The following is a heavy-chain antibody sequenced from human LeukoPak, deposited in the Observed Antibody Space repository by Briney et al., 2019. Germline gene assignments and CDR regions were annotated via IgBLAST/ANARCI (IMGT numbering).Heavy chain of an antibody. CDR1: GGTFSSYA. J-gene: IGHJ4*02. Sequence: SVKVSCKASGGTFSSYAISWVRQAPGQGLEWMGRIIPILGIANYAQKFQGRVTITADKSTSTAYMELSSLRSEDTAVYYCARGLRQLGSFDYWGQGTLVTVSS. CDR2: IIPILGIA. V-gene: IGHV1-69*04. CDR3: ARGLRQLGSFDY. D-gene: IGHD6-13*01.